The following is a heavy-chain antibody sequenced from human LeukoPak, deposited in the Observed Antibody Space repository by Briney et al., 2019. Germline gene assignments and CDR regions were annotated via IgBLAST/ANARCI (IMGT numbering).Heavy chain of an antibody. Sequence: SETLSLTCTVSGGSISSYYWSWIRQPPGKGLEWLGYIYYSGSTNYNPSLKSRVTVSVDTSKNQFSLKLSSVTAADTAVYYCARENDYYGSGSYLSLGHYFDYWGQGTLVTVSS. CDR2: IYYSGST. CDR3: ARENDYYGSGSYLSLGHYFDY. J-gene: IGHJ4*02. CDR1: GGSISSYY. V-gene: IGHV4-59*01. D-gene: IGHD3-10*01.